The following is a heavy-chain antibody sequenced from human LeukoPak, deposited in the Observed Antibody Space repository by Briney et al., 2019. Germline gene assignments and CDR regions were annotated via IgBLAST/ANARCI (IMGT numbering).Heavy chain of an antibody. CDR1: GFTFSSYS. D-gene: IGHD3-3*01. Sequence: SGGSLRLSCAASGFTFSSYSMNWVRQAPGKGLEWVSSISSSSSYMYYADSVKGRFTISRDNAKNSLYLQMNSLRAEDTAVYYCARAVTIFGVVIQEWGQGTLVTVSS. J-gene: IGHJ4*02. V-gene: IGHV3-21*01. CDR3: ARAVTIFGVVIQE. CDR2: ISSSSSYM.